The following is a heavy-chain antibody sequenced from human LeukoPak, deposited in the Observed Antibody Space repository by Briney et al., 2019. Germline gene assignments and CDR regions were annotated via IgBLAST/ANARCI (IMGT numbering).Heavy chain of an antibody. D-gene: IGHD5-24*01. CDR2: IYYSGST. CDR1: GGSFSGYY. V-gene: IGHV4-59*05. J-gene: IGHJ4*02. CDR3: ARHRSGWLQSSFDY. Sequence: SETLSLTCAVYGGSFSGYYWSWIRQPPGKGLEWIGSIYYSGSTYYNPSLKSRVTISVDTSKNQFSLKLSSVTAADTAVYYCARHRSGWLQSSFDYWGQGTLVTVSS.